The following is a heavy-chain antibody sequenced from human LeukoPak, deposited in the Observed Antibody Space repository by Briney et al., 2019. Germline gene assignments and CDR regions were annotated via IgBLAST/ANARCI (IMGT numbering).Heavy chain of an antibody. CDR1: RFTFCCYV. CDR3: ANGGGGF. D-gene: IGHD3-16*01. V-gene: IGHV3-23*01. Sequence: GGSLRLSCAAPRFTFCCYVMSWGRPAPGKGLEWVSSITGSGTGTFYADSVRGRFTISRDNSKKTVYLQMNSLRVEDTAVYYCANGGGGFWGQGTLVTVSS. J-gene: IGHJ4*02. CDR2: ITGSGTGT.